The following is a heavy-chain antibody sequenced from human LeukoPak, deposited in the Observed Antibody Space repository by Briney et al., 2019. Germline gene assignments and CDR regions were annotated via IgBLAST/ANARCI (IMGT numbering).Heavy chain of an antibody. CDR1: GGSISGYY. V-gene: IGHV4-59*01. D-gene: IGHD6-19*01. CDR3: TRNFDSSSPFDI. CDR2: VYYTGST. J-gene: IGHJ3*02. Sequence: SETLSLTCTVSGGSISGYYWSWIRQPPGKGLECIGYVYYTGSTNYNPSLKSRVTISIDTSKNQFSLRLTSVTAADTAVYYCTRNFDSSSPFDIWGQGAMVTVSS.